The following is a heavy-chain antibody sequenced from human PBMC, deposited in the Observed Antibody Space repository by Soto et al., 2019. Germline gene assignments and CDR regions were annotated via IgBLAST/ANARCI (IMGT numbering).Heavy chain of an antibody. J-gene: IGHJ6*03. V-gene: IGHV4-59*12. CDR3: ARDCITIFGVVIKTMDV. Sequence: SETLSLTCTVAGGSISSYYWSWIRQPPGKGLEWIGYINYSGSTNYNPSLKSRVTISVDTSKNQFSLKLSSVTAADTAVYYCARDCITIFGVVIKTMDVWGKGTTVTVSS. D-gene: IGHD3-3*01. CDR1: GGSISSYY. CDR2: INYSGST.